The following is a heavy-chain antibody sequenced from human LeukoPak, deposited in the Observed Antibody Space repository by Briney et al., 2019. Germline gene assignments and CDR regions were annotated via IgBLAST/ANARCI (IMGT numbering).Heavy chain of an antibody. J-gene: IGHJ2*01. CDR3: ATDRRYSYGQQGNWYFDL. CDR1: GYTLTELS. V-gene: IGHV1-24*01. D-gene: IGHD5-18*01. Sequence: GASVKVSCKVSGYTLTELSMHWVRQAPGKGLEWMGGFDPEDGETIYAQKFQGRVTMTEDTSTDTAYMELSSLRSEDTAVYYCATDRRYSYGQQGNWYFDLWGRGTLVTVSS. CDR2: FDPEDGET.